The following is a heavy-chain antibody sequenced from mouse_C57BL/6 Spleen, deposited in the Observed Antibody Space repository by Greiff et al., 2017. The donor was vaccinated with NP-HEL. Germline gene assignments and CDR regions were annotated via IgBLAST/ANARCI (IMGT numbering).Heavy chain of an antibody. J-gene: IGHJ4*01. V-gene: IGHV1-52*01. CDR3: ARGGDYTGYAMDY. Sequence: VQLQQPGAELVRPGSSVKLSCKASGYTFTSYWMHWVKQRPIQGLEWIGNIDPSDSETHYNQKFKDKATLTVDKSSSTAYMQLSSLTSEDSAVYYCARGGDYTGYAMDYWGQGTSVTVSS. CDR1: GYTFTSYW. CDR2: IDPSDSET. D-gene: IGHD2-4*01.